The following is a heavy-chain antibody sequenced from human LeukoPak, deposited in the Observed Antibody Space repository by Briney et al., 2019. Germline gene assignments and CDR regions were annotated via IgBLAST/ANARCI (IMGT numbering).Heavy chain of an antibody. D-gene: IGHD3-22*01. J-gene: IGHJ5*02. Sequence: PGGSLRLSCAASGFTFSNYWMHWVRQAPGKGLVWVSRINRDGINTSYADSVKGRFTISRDNAKNTLNLQMNSLRAVDTAVYYCARDLGQYYDTSDNWFDPWGQGTLVTVSS. CDR3: ARDLGQYYDTSDNWFDP. CDR1: GFTFSNYW. V-gene: IGHV3-74*01. CDR2: INRDGINT.